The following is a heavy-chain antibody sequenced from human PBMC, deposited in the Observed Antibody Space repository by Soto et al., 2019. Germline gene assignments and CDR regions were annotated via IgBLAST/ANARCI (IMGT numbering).Heavy chain of an antibody. D-gene: IGHD3-22*01. CDR1: GYTFTSYA. J-gene: IGHJ4*02. CDR2: INAGNGNT. CDR3: ARAAYYYDSSGYYYLRY. V-gene: IGHV1-3*01. Sequence: ASVKVSCKASGYTFTSYAMHWVRQAPGQRLEWMGWINAGNGNTKYSQKFQGRVTMTRDTSTSTAYMELSSLRSEDTAVYYCARAAYYYDSSGYYYLRYWGQGTLVTVSS.